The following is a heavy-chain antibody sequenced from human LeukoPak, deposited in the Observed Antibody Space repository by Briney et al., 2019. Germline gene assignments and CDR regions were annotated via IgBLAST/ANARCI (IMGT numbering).Heavy chain of an antibody. CDR2: IDPDGSSI. CDR1: GFTFSSYS. CDR3: ASLGRLRF. J-gene: IGHJ4*02. Sequence: GGSLRLPCAASGFTFSSYSMNWVRQAPGKGLVWVSRIDPDGSSINYADSVKGRFTISRDNAKNTLYLQLNSLRAEDTAVYYCASLGRLRFWGQGTLVTVSS. V-gene: IGHV3-74*01. D-gene: IGHD3-3*01.